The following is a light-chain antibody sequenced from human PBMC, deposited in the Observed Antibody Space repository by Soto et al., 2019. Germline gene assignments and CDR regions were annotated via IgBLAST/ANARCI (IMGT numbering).Light chain of an antibody. V-gene: IGLV2-14*03. CDR1: SSDVGRYNY. Sequence: QSALTQPASASGSPGQSITISCTGTSSDVGRYNYFSWYQHHPGKATNLMIYAVNNRPSGGSDRFSGFKSCNTASLTISGRQAEDEADYYYSSYTGVSTTLVVFGGGTKVTVL. CDR2: AVN. CDR3: SSYTGVSTTLVV. J-gene: IGLJ2*01.